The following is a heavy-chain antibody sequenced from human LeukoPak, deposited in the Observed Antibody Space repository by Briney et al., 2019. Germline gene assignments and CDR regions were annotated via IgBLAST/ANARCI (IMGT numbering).Heavy chain of an antibody. J-gene: IGHJ5*02. CDR3: ARGDYYGSPKVVAA. V-gene: IGHV1-2*02. CDR1: GYTFTDYY. Sequence: ASVKVSCKASGYTFTDYYINWVRQAPGQGLELIGWINPNSGDTNYAQKFQDRVTMTRDTSISTAYIELNFLRSDDTAVFYCARGDYYGSPKVVAAWGQGTLVTVSS. CDR2: INPNSGDT. D-gene: IGHD3-10*01.